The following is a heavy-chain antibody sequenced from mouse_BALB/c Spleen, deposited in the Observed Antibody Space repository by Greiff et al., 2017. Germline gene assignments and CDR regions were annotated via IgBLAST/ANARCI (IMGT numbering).Heavy chain of an antibody. CDR2: IWSGGST. CDR1: GFSLTSYG. CDR3: ARKGLVGREDYYAMDY. Sequence: VQGVESGPGLVQPSQSLSITCTVSGFSLTSYGVHWVRQSPGKGLEWLGVIWSGGSTDYNAAFISRLSISKDNSKSQVFFKMNSLQANDTAIYYCARKGLVGREDYYAMDYWGQGTSVTVSS. V-gene: IGHV2-2*02. D-gene: IGHD2-10*02. J-gene: IGHJ4*01.